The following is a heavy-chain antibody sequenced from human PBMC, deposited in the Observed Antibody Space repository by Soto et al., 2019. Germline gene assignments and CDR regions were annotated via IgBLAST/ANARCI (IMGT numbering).Heavy chain of an antibody. CDR2: IIPIFGTA. J-gene: IGHJ6*02. Sequence: QVQLVQSGAEVKKPGSSVKVSCKASGGTFRSYAISWVRQAPGQGREWMGGIIPIFGTANYAQKFQGRVTITAGEYTSTAYRELRSLRSEDTDVYYCANSKIVVGLAAREKYYYYGMDVLGQATTVPGSS. D-gene: IGHD2-2*01. V-gene: IGHV1-69*01. CDR3: ANSKIVVGLAAREKYYYYGMDV. CDR1: GGTFRSYA.